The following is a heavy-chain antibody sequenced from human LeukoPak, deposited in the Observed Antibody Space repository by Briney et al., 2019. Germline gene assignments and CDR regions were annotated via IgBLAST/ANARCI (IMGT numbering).Heavy chain of an antibody. CDR1: GFTFSSYW. Sequence: GGSLRLSCAASGFTFSSYWIHWVRQAPGKGLVWVSRINNDGSNTVYADSAKGRFTISRDNAKNTLYLQMNSLRAEDTAVYYCARVGVSGYSYLDSWGQGTLVTVSS. D-gene: IGHD3-10*01. CDR3: ARVGVSGYSYLDS. J-gene: IGHJ4*02. CDR2: INNDGSNT. V-gene: IGHV3-74*01.